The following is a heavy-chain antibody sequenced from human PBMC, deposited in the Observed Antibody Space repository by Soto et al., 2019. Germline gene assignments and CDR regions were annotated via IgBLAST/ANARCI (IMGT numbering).Heavy chain of an antibody. CDR1: GGTFKTYA. CDR2: IIPVFGTT. J-gene: IGHJ4*02. Sequence: QVQLVQSGTEVKKPGSSLKVSCKATGGTFKTYAFSWVRQAPGQGLEWLGGIIPVFGTTNYARKFQDRVTITVDESTSTSYMELSRLRSDETAVYYCASFFGGGSCYLRRFFDYWGQGTLVTVSS. V-gene: IGHV1-69*01. CDR3: ASFFGGGSCYLRRFFDY. D-gene: IGHD2-15*01.